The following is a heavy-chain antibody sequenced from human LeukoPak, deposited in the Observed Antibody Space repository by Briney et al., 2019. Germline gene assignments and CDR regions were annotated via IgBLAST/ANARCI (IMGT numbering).Heavy chain of an antibody. CDR3: ARAARYHDWLSPSDY. V-gene: IGHV1-2*02. CDR2: INPYTGDT. J-gene: IGHJ4*02. D-gene: IGHD3-9*01. Sequence: ASVKVSCKASGYTFSDYYMNWVRQAPGQGLEWMGWINPYTGDTHYAENFQGRVTMTRDTSLTTAYMELTRLRSDGTAFYFCARAARYHDWLSPSDYWGQGTLVTVSS. CDR1: GYTFSDYY.